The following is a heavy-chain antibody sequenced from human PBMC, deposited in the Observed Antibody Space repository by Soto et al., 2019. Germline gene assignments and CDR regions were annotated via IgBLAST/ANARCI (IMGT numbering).Heavy chain of an antibody. J-gene: IGHJ4*02. D-gene: IGHD6-13*01. V-gene: IGHV3-21*01. CDR2: ISSSSSYI. Sequence: GGSLRLSCAASGFTFSSYSMNWVRQAPGKGLEWVSSISSSSSYIYYADSVKGRFTISRDNAKNSLYLQMNSLRAEDTAVYYCARDPTSIIAAAGTGNFDYWGQGTLVTVSS. CDR3: ARDPTSIIAAAGTGNFDY. CDR1: GFTFSSYS.